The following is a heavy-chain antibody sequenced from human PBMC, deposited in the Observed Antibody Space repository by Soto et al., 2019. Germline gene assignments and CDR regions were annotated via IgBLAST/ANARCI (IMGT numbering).Heavy chain of an antibody. CDR2: IRSKANNYAT. D-gene: IGHD2-21*02. Sequence: GGSLRLSCAASGFTFSGSAMHWVRQASGKGLEWVGRIRSKANNYATAYAASVKGRFTISRDDSKSTAYLQMNSLKTEDTAVYYCTRHALQYCGGDCYLLPYFDLWGRGTLVTVSS. J-gene: IGHJ2*01. CDR3: TRHALQYCGGDCYLLPYFDL. V-gene: IGHV3-73*01. CDR1: GFTFSGSA.